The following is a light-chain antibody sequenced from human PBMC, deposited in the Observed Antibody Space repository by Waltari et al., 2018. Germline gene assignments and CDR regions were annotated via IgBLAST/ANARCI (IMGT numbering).Light chain of an antibody. V-gene: IGLV1-47*01. CDR3: AAWDDSLSGWV. CDR1: SSNIGSNS. Sequence: QSVLTQPPSASGTPGPRVTIPCSGSSSNIGSNSVYWYQQLPGTAPKLLIYRNNQRPSGVPDRFSGSKSGTSASLAISGLRSEVEADYYCAAWDDSLSGWVFGGGTKLTVL. CDR2: RNN. J-gene: IGLJ3*02.